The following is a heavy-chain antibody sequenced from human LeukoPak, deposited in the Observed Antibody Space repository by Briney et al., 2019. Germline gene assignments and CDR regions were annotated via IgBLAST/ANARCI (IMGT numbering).Heavy chain of an antibody. CDR1: GGTFSSYA. CDR3: ARHSGPYSSSWFDY. V-gene: IGHV1-69*05. Sequence: SVKVSCKASGGTFSSYAISWVRQAPGQGLEWKGGIIPIFGTANYAQKFQGRVTITTDESTSTAYMELSSLRSEDTAVYYCARHSGPYSSSWFDYWGQGTLVTVSS. D-gene: IGHD6-13*01. J-gene: IGHJ4*02. CDR2: IIPIFGTA.